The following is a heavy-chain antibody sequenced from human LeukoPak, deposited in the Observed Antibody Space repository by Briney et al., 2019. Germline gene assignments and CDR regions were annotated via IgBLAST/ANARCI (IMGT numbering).Heavy chain of an antibody. Sequence: IPSETLSLTCTVSGGSISSYYWSWIRQPPGKGLEWIGYIYYSGSTNYNPSLKSRVTISVDTSKNQFSLKLSSVTAADTAVYYCARLVRRGYYYGMDVWGQGTTVTVSS. CDR1: GGSISSYY. CDR3: ARLVRRGYYYGMDV. J-gene: IGHJ6*02. CDR2: IYYSGST. V-gene: IGHV4-59*08. D-gene: IGHD6-6*01.